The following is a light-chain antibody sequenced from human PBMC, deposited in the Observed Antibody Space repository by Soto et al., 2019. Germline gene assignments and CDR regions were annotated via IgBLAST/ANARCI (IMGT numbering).Light chain of an antibody. Sequence: DIQVAQSPSSLSASVGDSVTLSCQTSQRVDSYIHWYQHQSGKPPKLLIYAASTLQDGVPSRFSGGGSGTAFPLIITGLQPGDSATYYCQQTYTPAATFGQGTRV. CDR1: QRVDSY. V-gene: IGKV1-39*01. CDR2: AAS. J-gene: IGKJ1*01. CDR3: QQTYTPAAT.